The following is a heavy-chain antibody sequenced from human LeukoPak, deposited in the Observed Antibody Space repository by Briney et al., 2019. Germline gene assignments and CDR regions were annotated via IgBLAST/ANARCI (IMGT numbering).Heavy chain of an antibody. V-gene: IGHV1-69*05. CDR3: ARGQRGDTAMVGYYMDV. CDR2: IIPIFGAA. D-gene: IGHD5-18*01. CDR1: GGTFSSYA. J-gene: IGHJ6*03. Sequence: GSSVKVSCKASGGTFSSYAISRVRQAPGQGLEWMGGIIPIFGAANYAQKFQGRVTITTDESTSTAYMELSSLRSEDTAVYYCARGQRGDTAMVGYYMDVWGKGTTVTVSS.